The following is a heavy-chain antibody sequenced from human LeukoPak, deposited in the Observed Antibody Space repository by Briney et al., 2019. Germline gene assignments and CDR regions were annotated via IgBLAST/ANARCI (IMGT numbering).Heavy chain of an antibody. J-gene: IGHJ4*02. V-gene: IGHV4-39*07. CDR2: IYYSGST. D-gene: IGHD2-2*01. CDR3: ARDAYCSSTSCYPSN. Sequence: PSETLSLTCTVSGGSISSSSYYWGWVRQPPGKGLEWIGSIYYSGSTNYNPSLKSRVTISVDTSKNQFSLKLSSVTAADTAVYYCARDAYCSSTSCYPSNWGQGTLVTVSS. CDR1: GGSISSSSYY.